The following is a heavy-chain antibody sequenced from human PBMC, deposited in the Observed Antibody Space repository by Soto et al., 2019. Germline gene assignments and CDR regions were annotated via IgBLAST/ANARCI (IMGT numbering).Heavy chain of an antibody. CDR2: CIPVFGTA. J-gene: IGHJ4*02. V-gene: IGHV1-69*01. CDR1: GGTFRNYA. D-gene: IGHD6-13*01. Sequence: QVQLVQSGAEVKKPGSSVKLSCKTSGGTFRNYAINWVRQAPGQGLEWMGGCIPVFGTANYAQTFQGRFTITAEESTSTAYLELSSLRSEDTAVYYCAIPLPKQQLVRGAFDHWGQGTLVTVAS. CDR3: AIPLPKQQLVRGAFDH.